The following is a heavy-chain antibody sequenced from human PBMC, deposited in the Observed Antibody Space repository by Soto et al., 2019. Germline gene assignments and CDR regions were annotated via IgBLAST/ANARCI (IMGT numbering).Heavy chain of an antibody. CDR2: IYPGDSDT. V-gene: IGHV5-51*03. Sequence: GESRKIACKGSGYSFTSYWIGWVRQMPGKGLEWMGIIYPGDSDTRYSPSFQGQVTISADKSISTAYLQWSSLKASDTTMYYCARETAGIAAAGTTPTDYYYYGMDVWGQGTTVTVSS. CDR1: GYSFTSYW. J-gene: IGHJ6*02. CDR3: ARETAGIAAAGTTPTDYYYYGMDV. D-gene: IGHD6-13*01.